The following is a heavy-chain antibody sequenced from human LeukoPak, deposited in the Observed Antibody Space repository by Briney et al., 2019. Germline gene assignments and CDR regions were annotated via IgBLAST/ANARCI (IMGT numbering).Heavy chain of an antibody. Sequence: SQTLSLTCTVSGGSISSGDYHWSWIRQPPGKGLEWIGYTYYSGSTYYNPSLKSRVTISVDTSKNQFSLKLSSVTAADTAVYYCARGGNSSSSAFDYWGQGTLVTVSS. D-gene: IGHD6-6*01. CDR1: GGSISSGDYH. CDR3: ARGGNSSSSAFDY. CDR2: TYYSGST. J-gene: IGHJ4*02. V-gene: IGHV4-30-4*01.